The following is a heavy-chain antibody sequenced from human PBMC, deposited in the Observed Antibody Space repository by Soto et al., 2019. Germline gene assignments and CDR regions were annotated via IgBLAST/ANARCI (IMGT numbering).Heavy chain of an antibody. CDR3: TREDRYYDYVWGSYLTDAFDI. Sequence: QPGWSLRLSCTASGFTFGDYAMSWVRQAPGKGLEWVGFIRSKAYGGTTEYAASVKGRFTISRDDSKSIAYLQMNSLKTEDTAVYYCTREDRYYDYVWGSYLTDAFDIWGQGTMVTVSS. CDR2: IRSKAYGGTT. CDR1: GFTFGDYA. V-gene: IGHV3-49*04. J-gene: IGHJ3*02. D-gene: IGHD3-16*02.